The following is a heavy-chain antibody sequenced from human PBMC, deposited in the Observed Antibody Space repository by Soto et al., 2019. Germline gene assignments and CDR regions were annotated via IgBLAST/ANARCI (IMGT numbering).Heavy chain of an antibody. D-gene: IGHD3-10*01. J-gene: IGHJ5*02. CDR2: ISAYNGNT. CDR3: ATLGRWYGSGSYQLDP. Sequence: ASVKVSCKASGYTFTSYGISWVRQAPGQGLEWMGWISAYNGNTNYAQKLQGRVTMTTDTPTSTAYMELRSLRSDDTAVYYCATLGRWYGSGSYQLDPWGQGTLVTVSS. V-gene: IGHV1-18*01. CDR1: GYTFTSYG.